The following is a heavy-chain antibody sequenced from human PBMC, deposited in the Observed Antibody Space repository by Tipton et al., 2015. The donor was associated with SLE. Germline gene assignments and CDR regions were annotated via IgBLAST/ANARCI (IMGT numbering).Heavy chain of an antibody. CDR2: ISYSGAT. V-gene: IGHV4-39*07. CDR3: VKSVVVVSPRDYYYYMDV. D-gene: IGHD2-15*01. Sequence: TLSLTCIVSGGSITTRSYYWGWIRQPPGKGLEWIASISYSGATYYNPSLKSRVIISLDTSRNQFSLRLSSVTAADTGVYYCVKSVVVVSPRDYYYYMDVWGKGTTVTVSS. CDR1: GGSITTRSYY. J-gene: IGHJ6*03.